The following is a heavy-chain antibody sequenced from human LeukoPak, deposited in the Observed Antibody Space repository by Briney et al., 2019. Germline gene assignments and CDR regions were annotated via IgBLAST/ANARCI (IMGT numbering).Heavy chain of an antibody. CDR1: GGTFSSYA. J-gene: IGHJ5*02. D-gene: IGHD6-6*01. V-gene: IGHV1-69*13. CDR2: IIPIFGTA. Sequence: SVKVSCKASGGTFSSYAISWVRQAPGQGLEWMGGIIPIFGTANYAQKFQGRVTITADESTSTAYMELSSLRSEDTAVYYCARGGIAARYHNWFDPWGQGTLVTVSS. CDR3: ARGGIAARYHNWFDP.